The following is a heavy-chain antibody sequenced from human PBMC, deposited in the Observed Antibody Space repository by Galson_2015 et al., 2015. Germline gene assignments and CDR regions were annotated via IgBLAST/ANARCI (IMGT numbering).Heavy chain of an antibody. V-gene: IGHV1-8*01. Sequence: SVKVSCKASGYTFTSYDINWVRQATGQGLEWMGWMNPNSGNTGYAQKFQGRVTMTRNTSISTAYMELSSLRSEDTAVYYCASLAVHYETYGMDVWGQGTTVTVSS. J-gene: IGHJ6*02. CDR1: GYTFTSYD. CDR2: MNPNSGNT. D-gene: IGHD3-22*01. CDR3: ASLAVHYETYGMDV.